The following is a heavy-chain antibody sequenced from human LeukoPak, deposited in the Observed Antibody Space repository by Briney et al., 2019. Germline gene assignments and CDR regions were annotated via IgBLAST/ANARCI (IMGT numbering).Heavy chain of an antibody. J-gene: IGHJ4*02. CDR3: ARDFNYYGSGSFPDY. D-gene: IGHD3-10*01. V-gene: IGHV1-2*02. Sequence: ASVKVSCKASGYTFTGYYMHWVRQTPGQGLGWMGWINPNSGGTNYAQKFQGRVTMTRDTSISTAYMELSRLRSDDTAVYYCARDFNYYGSGSFPDYWGQGTLVTVSS. CDR2: INPNSGGT. CDR1: GYTFTGYY.